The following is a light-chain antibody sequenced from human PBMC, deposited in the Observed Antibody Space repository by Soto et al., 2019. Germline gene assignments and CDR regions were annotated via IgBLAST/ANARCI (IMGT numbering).Light chain of an antibody. CDR1: SSDIGYYDY. CDR2: EVN. CDR3: SSHSSSSAYYV. Sequence: QSALTQPASVSGSPGQSITISCTGTSSDIGYYDYVSWYQHHSGKAPKLIIHEVNNRPSGVSNRFSGSKSVNTASLTISGLQAEDEADYYCSSHSSSSAYYVFGTGTKLTVL. V-gene: IGLV2-14*01. J-gene: IGLJ1*01.